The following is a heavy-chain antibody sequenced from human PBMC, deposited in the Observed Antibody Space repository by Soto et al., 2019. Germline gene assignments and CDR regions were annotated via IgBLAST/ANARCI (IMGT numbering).Heavy chain of an antibody. CDR3: ARVLFGNLGGRWFDP. CDR1: GGSISSYY. Sequence: SETLSLTCTVSGGSISSYYWSWIRQPPGKGLEWIGYIYYSGSTNYNPSLKSRVTISVDTSKNQFSLKLSSVTAADTAVYYCARVLFGNLGGRWFDPWGQGTLVTVSS. V-gene: IGHV4-59*01. CDR2: IYYSGST. D-gene: IGHD3-16*01. J-gene: IGHJ5*02.